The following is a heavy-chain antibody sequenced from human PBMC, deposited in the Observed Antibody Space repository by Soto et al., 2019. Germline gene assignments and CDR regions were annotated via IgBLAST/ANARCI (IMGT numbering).Heavy chain of an antibody. CDR2: IKSKTDGGAT. V-gene: IGHV3-15*07. D-gene: IGHD3-10*01. J-gene: IGHJ4*02. CDR1: GFTFSNAW. Sequence: GGSLRLSCAASGFTFSNAWMNWVRQAPGKGLEWVGRIKSKTDGGATDYAAPVKGRFTISRDDSKNTLYLQMNSLKTEDTAVYYCTTVINYDPGEDFDYWGQGTLVTVSS. CDR3: TTVINYDPGEDFDY.